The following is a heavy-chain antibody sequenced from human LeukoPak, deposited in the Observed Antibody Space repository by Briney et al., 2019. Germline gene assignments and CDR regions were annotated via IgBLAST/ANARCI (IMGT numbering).Heavy chain of an antibody. D-gene: IGHD6-19*01. V-gene: IGHV4-39*01. CDR1: GGSITSGSYY. J-gene: IGHJ4*02. CDR3: ARQEKWLVLDFLRDGGRQFDS. CDR2: INHSRST. Sequence: PSETLSLTCTVSGGSITSGSYYWSWIRQPPGKGLEWIGEINHSRSTNYNPSLKSRVTISIDTTKNQFSLKLSSVTATDTAVYYCARQEKWLVLDFLRDGGRQFDSWGQGTLVTVSS.